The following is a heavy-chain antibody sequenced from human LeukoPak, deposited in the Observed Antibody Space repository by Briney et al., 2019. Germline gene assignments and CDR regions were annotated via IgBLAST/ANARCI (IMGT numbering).Heavy chain of an antibody. J-gene: IGHJ4*02. CDR1: GFAFSTYG. D-gene: IGHD6-6*01. V-gene: IGHV3-33*01. CDR2: IWYDGSNK. CDR3: ARALSTAARTTQFDY. Sequence: GRSLRLSCAASGFAFSTYGMHWVRQAPGKGLEWVAVIWYDGSNKYYADSVKGRFTISRDNSKNTLYLQMNSLRAEDTAVYYCARALSTAARTTQFDYWGRGTLVTVSS.